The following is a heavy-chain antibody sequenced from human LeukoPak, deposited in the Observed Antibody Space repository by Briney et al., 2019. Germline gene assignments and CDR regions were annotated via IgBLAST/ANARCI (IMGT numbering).Heavy chain of an antibody. CDR2: IYYSGST. Sequence: SETLSLTCTVSGGSVSSGSYYWSWIRQPPGKGLEWIGYIYYSGSTNYNPSLKGRVTISVDTSKNQFSLKLSSVTAADTAVYYCARVGLLDDILTGYPDNWFDPWGQGTLVTVSS. J-gene: IGHJ5*02. V-gene: IGHV4-61*01. CDR3: ARVGLLDDILTGYPDNWFDP. D-gene: IGHD3-9*01. CDR1: GGSVSSGSYY.